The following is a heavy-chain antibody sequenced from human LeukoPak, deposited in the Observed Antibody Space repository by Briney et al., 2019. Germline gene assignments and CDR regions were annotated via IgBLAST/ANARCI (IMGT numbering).Heavy chain of an antibody. V-gene: IGHV4-59*01. D-gene: IGHD3/OR15-3a*01. CDR1: GGSISSYY. CDR3: ARGFLGWSNLDAFEI. CDR2: IYYGGSA. J-gene: IGHJ3*02. Sequence: SETLSLTCTVSGGSISSYYWSWIRQPPGKGLEWVGYIYYGGSAKYNPSLKSRVIISLDTSKNQFSLKLTSVTAADTAVFYCARGFLGWSNLDAFEIWGQGTLVTVSS.